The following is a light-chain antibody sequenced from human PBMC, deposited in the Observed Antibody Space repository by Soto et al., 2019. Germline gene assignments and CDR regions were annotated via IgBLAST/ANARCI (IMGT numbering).Light chain of an antibody. J-gene: IGKJ1*01. Sequence: IQLTQSPSSLSASVGDRVTITCRASQDIAIYLAWYQQKPGEAPKLLIYAASTLYGGVPSRFSGSGSGTDFALTITSLQAEDFATYYCQQGYSNPWTFGQGTKVDIK. CDR3: QQGYSNPWT. CDR2: AAS. V-gene: IGKV1-9*01. CDR1: QDIAIY.